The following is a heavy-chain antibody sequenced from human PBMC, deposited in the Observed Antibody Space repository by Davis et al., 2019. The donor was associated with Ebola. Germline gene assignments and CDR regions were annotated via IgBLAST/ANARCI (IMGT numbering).Heavy chain of an antibody. D-gene: IGHD2-8*01. CDR2: ISASGRDI. CDR3: AEGGTNNFLGAN. V-gene: IGHV3-23*01. J-gene: IGHJ4*02. Sequence: PGGSLSLSCAASGFTFSTFAMSWVRQAPGGGLEWVSGISASGRDIKYADSVRGRFSISRDDSKNTLYLQMDSLRAEDTAVFYCAEGGTNNFLGANWGQGTLVTVSS. CDR1: GFTFSTFA.